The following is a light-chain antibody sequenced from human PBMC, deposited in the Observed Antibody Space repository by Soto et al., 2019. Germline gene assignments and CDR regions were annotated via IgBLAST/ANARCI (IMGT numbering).Light chain of an antibody. CDR1: QGVSSF. CDR2: GAS. CDR3: QQYSDWPLT. Sequence: EIVMTQSPATLSVSPGERATLSCWASQGVSSFLAWYQQRPGQAPRLLIYGASTRPTGIPARFSGSGSGTEFILTISSLQSEDFAVYYCQQYSDWPLTFGGGTKVEIK. J-gene: IGKJ4*01. V-gene: IGKV3-15*01.